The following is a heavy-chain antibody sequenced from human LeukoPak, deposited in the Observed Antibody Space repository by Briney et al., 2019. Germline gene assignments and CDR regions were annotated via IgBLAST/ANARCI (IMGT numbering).Heavy chain of an antibody. CDR2: INPNSGGT. CDR1: GYTFTGYY. J-gene: IGHJ3*02. CDR3: ARDPTVTTSRLSDAFDI. Sequence: ASVKVSCKASGYTFTGYYMHWVRQAPGQGLEWMGWINPNSGGTNYAQKFQGRVTMTRDTSISTAYMELSRLRSDDTAVYYCARDPTVTTSRLSDAFDIWGQGTMVTVSS. V-gene: IGHV1-2*02. D-gene: IGHD4-11*01.